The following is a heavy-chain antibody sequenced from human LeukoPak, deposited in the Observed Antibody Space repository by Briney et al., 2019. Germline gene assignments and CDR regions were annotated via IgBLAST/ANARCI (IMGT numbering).Heavy chain of an antibody. Sequence: ASVKVSCKASGYTFTGYYMHWVRQAPGQGLEWMGWINPNSGGTNYAQKFQGRVTMTRDTSISTAYMELSRLRSDDTAVYYCARDIYDSSGYYPSYYYYYMDVWGKGTTVTVSS. CDR1: GYTFTGYY. D-gene: IGHD3-22*01. CDR2: INPNSGGT. J-gene: IGHJ6*03. CDR3: ARDIYDSSGYYPSYYYYYMDV. V-gene: IGHV1-2*02.